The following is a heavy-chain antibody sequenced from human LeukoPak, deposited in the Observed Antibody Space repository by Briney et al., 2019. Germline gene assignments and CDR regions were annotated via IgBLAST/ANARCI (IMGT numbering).Heavy chain of an antibody. Sequence: GGSLRLSCAASGFTFDDYAMHWVRQAPGKGLEWVSLISWDGGSTYYADSVKGRFTISRDNSKNSLYLQMNSLRAEDTALYYCAKDYSSGWYALVGGGYFQHWGQGTLVTVSS. J-gene: IGHJ1*01. CDR2: ISWDGGST. V-gene: IGHV3-43D*03. CDR1: GFTFDDYA. D-gene: IGHD6-19*01. CDR3: AKDYSSGWYALVGGGYFQH.